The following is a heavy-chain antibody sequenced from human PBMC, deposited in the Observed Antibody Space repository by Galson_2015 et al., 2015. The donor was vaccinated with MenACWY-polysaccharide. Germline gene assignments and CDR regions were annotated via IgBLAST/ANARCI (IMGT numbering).Heavy chain of an antibody. CDR3: ARDLGDLEIAVSGPFDC. V-gene: IGHV3-43*01. J-gene: IGHJ4*02. D-gene: IGHD6-19*01. Sequence: SLRLSCAASGFTFDEYTMHWVRQLPGKGLEWVSLINRDGSSTYYAGSVKGRFTISRDNSKNSLYLQMNSLRIEDTALYYCARDLGDLEIAVSGPFDCWGQGTLVTVSS. CDR2: INRDGSST. CDR1: GFTFDEYT.